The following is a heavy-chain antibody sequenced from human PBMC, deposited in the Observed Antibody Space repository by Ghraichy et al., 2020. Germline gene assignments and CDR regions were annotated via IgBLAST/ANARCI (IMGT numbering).Heavy chain of an antibody. J-gene: IGHJ3*02. V-gene: IGHV3-7*01. CDR2: IKRDGSEK. D-gene: IGHD2/OR15-2a*01. CDR3: ARDHKSMGGLI. CDR1: GFTFSSYW. Sequence: LSLTCAASGFTFSSYWMSWVRQAPGKGLEWVANIKRDGSEKYYVDSVKGRFTVSRDNAKNSLYLQMNSLRAEDTAVYYCARDHKSMGGLIWGQGTMVTVSS.